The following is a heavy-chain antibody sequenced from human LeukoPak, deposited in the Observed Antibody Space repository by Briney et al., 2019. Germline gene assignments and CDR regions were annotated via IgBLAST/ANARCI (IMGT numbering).Heavy chain of an antibody. D-gene: IGHD3-22*01. CDR2: IYSGGST. V-gene: IGHV3-66*01. CDR3: ARGGGYFDISGYYFY. Sequence: GGSLRLSCAASGSTVGSNTMSWVRQAPGKGLEWVSIIYSGGSTSYADSVKGRFTISRDNSKNTLYLQMNSLRTEDTAVYYCARGGGYFDISGYYFYWGQGTLVTVSS. CDR1: GSTVGSNT. J-gene: IGHJ4*02.